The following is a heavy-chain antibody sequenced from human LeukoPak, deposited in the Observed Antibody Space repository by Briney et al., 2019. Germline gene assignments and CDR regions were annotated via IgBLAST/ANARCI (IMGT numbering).Heavy chain of an antibody. CDR2: IYDSGST. CDR3: ARRSSSQPPNY. J-gene: IGHJ4*02. CDR1: GGSIRSSYYY. V-gene: IGHV4-39*01. D-gene: IGHD6-13*01. Sequence: PSETLSLTCTVSGGSIRSSYYYWGWIRQPPGKGLEWIGSIYDSGSTYYNPSLKSRVTISVDTSKNQFSLKLSSVTAADTAVYYCARRSSSQPPNYWGQGTLVTVSS.